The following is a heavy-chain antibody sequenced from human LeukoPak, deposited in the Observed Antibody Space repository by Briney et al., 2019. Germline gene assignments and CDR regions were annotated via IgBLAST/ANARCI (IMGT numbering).Heavy chain of an antibody. V-gene: IGHV1-8*01. D-gene: IGHD3-10*01. CDR3: ARGRSGSYYPLGMYYYMDV. Sequence: ASVKVSCKASGYTFTSYDINWVRQATGQGLEWMGWMNPNSGNTGYAQKFQGRVTMTRNTSISTAYMELSSLRSEDTAVYYCARGRSGSYYPLGMYYYMDVWGKGTTVTIFS. CDR1: GYTFTSYD. CDR2: MNPNSGNT. J-gene: IGHJ6*03.